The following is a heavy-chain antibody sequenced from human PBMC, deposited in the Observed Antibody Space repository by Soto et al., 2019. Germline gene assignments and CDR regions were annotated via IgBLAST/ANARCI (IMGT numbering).Heavy chain of an antibody. J-gene: IGHJ6*02. CDR3: ARRSVDGGGYYYYGMDV. CDR2: IIPIFGTA. D-gene: IGHD6-19*01. CDR1: GGTFSSYA. V-gene: IGHV1-69*06. Sequence: QVQLVQSGAEVKKSGSSVKVSCKASGGTFSSYAISWVRQAPGQGLEWMGGIIPIFGTANYAQKFQGRVTITADKSTSTAYMELSSLRSEDTAVYYCARRSVDGGGYYYYGMDVWGQGTTVTVSS.